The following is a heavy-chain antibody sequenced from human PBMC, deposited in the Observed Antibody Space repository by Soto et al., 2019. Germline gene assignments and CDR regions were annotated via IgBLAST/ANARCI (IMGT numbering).Heavy chain of an antibody. J-gene: IGHJ4*02. CDR2: IYYSGST. Sequence: PSETLSLTCTVSGDSISSGNYHWSWIRQHPGKGLEWIGYIYYSGSTYYNPSLKSRVTISVDTSKNQFSLKLSSVTAADTAVFYCGRGSVVAAPFFDYWGQETLVTAS. CDR3: GRGSVVAAPFFDY. D-gene: IGHD2-15*01. CDR1: GDSISSGNYH. V-gene: IGHV4-31*03.